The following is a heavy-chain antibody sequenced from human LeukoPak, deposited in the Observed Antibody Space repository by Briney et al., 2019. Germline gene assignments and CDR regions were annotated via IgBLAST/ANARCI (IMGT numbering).Heavy chain of an antibody. Sequence: GESLKISCKGSGYSFTSYWIGWVRQMPGKGLEWMGIIYPGDSDTRYSPSFQGQVTISADKSISTAYLQWSSLKASDTAMYYCARPSKKRYCSGGSCYRGGAFDIWGQGTMVTVSS. CDR2: IYPGDSDT. J-gene: IGHJ3*02. CDR3: ARPSKKRYCSGGSCYRGGAFDI. D-gene: IGHD2-15*01. CDR1: GYSFTSYW. V-gene: IGHV5-51*01.